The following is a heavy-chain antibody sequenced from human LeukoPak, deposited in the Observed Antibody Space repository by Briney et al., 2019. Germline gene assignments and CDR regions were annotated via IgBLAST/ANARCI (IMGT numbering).Heavy chain of an antibody. V-gene: IGHV1-69*04. D-gene: IGHD6-19*01. CDR1: GGTFSSYA. J-gene: IGHJ4*02. Sequence: GASVKVSCKASGGTFSSYAISWVRQAPGQGLEWMGRIIPILGIANYAQKFQGRVTITADESTSTAYMELSSLRSEDTAVYYCARTGSIAVAGQPSPPFDYWGQGTLVTVSS. CDR3: ARTGSIAVAGQPSPPFDY. CDR2: IIPILGIA.